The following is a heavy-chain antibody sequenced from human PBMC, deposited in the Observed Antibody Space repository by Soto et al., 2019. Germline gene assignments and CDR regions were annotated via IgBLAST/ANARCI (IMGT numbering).Heavy chain of an antibody. CDR3: VRVSYYGSGSYNNLYYYYGMDV. Sequence: LRLSCAASGFTFSSYAMHWVRQAPGKGLEWVAVISYDGSNKYYADSVKGRFTISRDNSKNTLYLQMNSLRAEDTAVYYCVRVSYYGSGSYNNLYYYYGMDVWGQGTTVTVSS. CDR2: ISYDGSNK. D-gene: IGHD3-10*01. V-gene: IGHV3-30-3*01. J-gene: IGHJ6*02. CDR1: GFTFSSYA.